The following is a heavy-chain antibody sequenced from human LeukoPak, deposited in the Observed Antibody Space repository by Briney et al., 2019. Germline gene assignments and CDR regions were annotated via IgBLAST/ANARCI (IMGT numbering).Heavy chain of an antibody. CDR1: GFTFNNYW. CDR3: ARAPRDAFDI. Sequence: GGSLRLSCAASGFTFNNYWMSWVRQAPGKGLEWVANLKQDGSEKYYVDSVKGRFTTSRDNAKNSLYLQMNSLRAEDTAVYYCARAPRDAFDIWGQGTLVTVSS. V-gene: IGHV3-7*01. CDR2: LKQDGSEK. J-gene: IGHJ3*02.